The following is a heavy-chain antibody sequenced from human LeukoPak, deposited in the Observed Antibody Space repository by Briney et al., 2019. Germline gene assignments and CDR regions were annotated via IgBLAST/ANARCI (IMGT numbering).Heavy chain of an antibody. CDR1: GFTFRSYG. Sequence: GRSLRPSCAASGFTFRSYGVHLVRQAPGKGLEGVAVIWYDGSNKYYADSVKGRFTISRDNSKNTLYLQMNSLRAEDTAVYYCARGGSWGQGTMVTVSS. D-gene: IGHD3-16*01. J-gene: IGHJ3*01. CDR3: ARGGS. CDR2: IWYDGSNK. V-gene: IGHV3-33*01.